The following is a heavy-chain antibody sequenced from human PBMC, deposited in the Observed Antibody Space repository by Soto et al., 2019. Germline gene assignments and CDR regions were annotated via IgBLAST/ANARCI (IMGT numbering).Heavy chain of an antibody. D-gene: IGHD2-8*02. V-gene: IGHV1-3*04. J-gene: IGHJ4*02. CDR2: INTGKGDT. Sequence: QVPLVQSGAEVKKPGASVKVSCKTSGYTFTSYSIHWVRQAPGQRPEWMGWINTGKGDTRYSEKFQGRVTITRDTSATTAYLELNSLSSEDTALYYCARDSTNTWWGSWYWGQGTLVTVSS. CDR1: GYTFTSYS. CDR3: ARDSTNTWWGSWY.